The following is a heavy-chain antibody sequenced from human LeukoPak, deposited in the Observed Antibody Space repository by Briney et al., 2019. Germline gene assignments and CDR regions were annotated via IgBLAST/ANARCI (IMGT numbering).Heavy chain of an antibody. CDR3: ARVMNDYGDYVFDC. D-gene: IGHD4-17*01. CDR1: GFTFSNYG. Sequence: GGPLRLSCAASGFTFSNYGVHWVRQAPGKGLEWVSFIRFDGSNKYYADSVKGRFTISRDNAKNSLYLQMNSLRTEDTAVYYCARVMNDYGDYVFDCWGQGTLVTVSS. V-gene: IGHV3-30*02. CDR2: IRFDGSNK. J-gene: IGHJ4*02.